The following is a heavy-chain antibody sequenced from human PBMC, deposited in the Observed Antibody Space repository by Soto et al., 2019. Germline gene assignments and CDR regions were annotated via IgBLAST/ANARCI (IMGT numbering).Heavy chain of an antibody. CDR3: ARDSGSGTYGMDV. V-gene: IGHV4-4*02. D-gene: IGHD3-10*01. J-gene: IGHJ6*02. CDR1: GGSISSSNW. CDR2: IYHSGST. Sequence: SETLSLTCAVSGGSISSSNWWSWVRQPPGKGLEWIGEIYHSGSTNYNPSLKSRVTISVDKSKNQFSLKLSSVTAADTAVYYCARDSGSGTYGMDVWGQGTTVTVSS.